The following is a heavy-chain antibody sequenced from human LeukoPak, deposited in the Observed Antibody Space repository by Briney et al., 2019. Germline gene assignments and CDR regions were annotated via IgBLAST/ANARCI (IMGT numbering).Heavy chain of an antibody. CDR2: IDPGYSNM. J-gene: IGHJ4*02. V-gene: IGHV5-10-1*01. CDR1: GYSFTYW. Sequence: GESLKISCTGSGYSFTYWITWVRQMPGKGLEWMGTIDPGYSNMKNYNPSLEGHVTISVDKSINTVYLQWSSLKASDSAMYYCATGSSGGYSHWGQGTLVTLSS. CDR3: ATGSSGGYSH. D-gene: IGHD3-10*01.